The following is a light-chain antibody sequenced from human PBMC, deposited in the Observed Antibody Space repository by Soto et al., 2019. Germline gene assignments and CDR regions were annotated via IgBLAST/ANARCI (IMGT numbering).Light chain of an antibody. V-gene: IGKV3-11*01. J-gene: IGKJ5*01. Sequence: EIVLTQSPATLSLSPGERATVSCRASQSVSSHLAWYQQKRGQAPRLLLYDASSRASGIPARFSGSGSGTDFTLTSSSLEPEDFAVYYCQQGGNWPLTVGQGTRLEIK. CDR2: DAS. CDR1: QSVSSH. CDR3: QQGGNWPLT.